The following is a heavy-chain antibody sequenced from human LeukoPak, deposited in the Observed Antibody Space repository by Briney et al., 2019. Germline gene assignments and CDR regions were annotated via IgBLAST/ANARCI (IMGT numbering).Heavy chain of an antibody. V-gene: IGHV4-4*02. CDR2: IYHSGST. CDR1: GGSISSSNW. Sequence: SETLSLTCAVSGGSISSSNWWSWVRQPPGKGLEWIGEIYHSGSTNYNPSLKSRVTISVDKSKNQFSLKLSSVTAADTAVYYCARGPWAYYYDSSGSPDAFDIWGQGTMVTVSS. CDR3: ARGPWAYYYDSSGSPDAFDI. J-gene: IGHJ3*02. D-gene: IGHD3-22*01.